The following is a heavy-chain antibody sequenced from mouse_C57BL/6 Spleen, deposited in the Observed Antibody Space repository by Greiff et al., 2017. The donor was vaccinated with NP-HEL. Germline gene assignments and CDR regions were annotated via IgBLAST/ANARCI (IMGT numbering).Heavy chain of an antibody. Sequence: QVHVKQSGAELVKPGASVKISCKASGYAFSSYWMNWVKQRPGKGLEWIGQIYPGDGDTNYNGKFKGKATLTADKSSSTAYMQLSSLTSEDSAVYFCAREITTVVARYFDVWGTGTTVTVSS. CDR2: IYPGDGDT. J-gene: IGHJ1*03. D-gene: IGHD1-1*01. CDR3: AREITTVVARYFDV. V-gene: IGHV1-80*01. CDR1: GYAFSSYW.